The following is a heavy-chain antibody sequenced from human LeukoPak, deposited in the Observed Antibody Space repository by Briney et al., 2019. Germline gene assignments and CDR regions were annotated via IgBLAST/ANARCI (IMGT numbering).Heavy chain of an antibody. D-gene: IGHD6-13*01. CDR1: GFTFSSYA. V-gene: IGHV3-23*01. J-gene: IGHJ4*02. CDR3: AKALWYSSSWLFFSLDY. CDR2: ISGSGGST. Sequence: GGSLRLSCAASGFTFSSYAMSWVRQAPGKGLEWVSAISGSGGSTYYADSVKGRFTISRDNSKNTLYLQMNSLGAEDTAVYYCAKALWYSSSWLFFSLDYWGQGTLVTVSS.